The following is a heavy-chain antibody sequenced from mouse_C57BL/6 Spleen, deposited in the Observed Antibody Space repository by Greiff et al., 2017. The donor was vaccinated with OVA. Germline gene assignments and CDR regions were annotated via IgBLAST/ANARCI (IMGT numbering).Heavy chain of an antibody. CDR3: ARDAPIYYGNSYWYFDV. Sequence: EVKLVESGGGLVQSGRSLRLSCATSGFTFSDFYMEWVRQAPGKGLEWIAASRNKANDYTTEYSASVKGRFIVSRDTSQSILYLQMNALRAEDTAIYYCARDAPIYYGNSYWYFDVWGTGTTVTVSS. CDR2: SRNKANDYTT. D-gene: IGHD2-1*01. J-gene: IGHJ1*03. V-gene: IGHV7-1*01. CDR1: GFTFSDFY.